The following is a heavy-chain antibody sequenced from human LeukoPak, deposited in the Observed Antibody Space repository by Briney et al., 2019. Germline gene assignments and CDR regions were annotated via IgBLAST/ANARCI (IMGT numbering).Heavy chain of an antibody. J-gene: IGHJ4*02. CDR3: AKPNMGYWAIDS. V-gene: IGHV3-23*01. Sequence: GGSLRLSCAASTFTFSSYTMTWVPQAPGKGLEWISGISGSGGSTYYADSVRGRFTISRDNSKNMVYLQMNSLRAEDTAVYYCAKPNMGYWAIDSWGQGTLVTVSS. D-gene: IGHD1-26*01. CDR2: ISGSGGST. CDR1: TFTFSSYT.